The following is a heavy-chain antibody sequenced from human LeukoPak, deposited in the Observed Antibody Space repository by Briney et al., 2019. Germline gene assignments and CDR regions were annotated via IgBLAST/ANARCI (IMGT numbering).Heavy chain of an antibody. V-gene: IGHV3-23*01. D-gene: IGHD6-19*01. J-gene: IGHJ4*02. CDR3: AKDERRSAIAVAGTGFDY. CDR1: GFTFSSYS. Sequence: PGGSLRLSCAASGFTFSSYSMNWVRQAPGKGLEWVSAISGSGGSTYYADSVKGRFTISRDNSKNTLYLQMNSLRAEDTAVYYCAKDERRSAIAVAGTGFDYWGQGTLVTVSS. CDR2: ISGSGGST.